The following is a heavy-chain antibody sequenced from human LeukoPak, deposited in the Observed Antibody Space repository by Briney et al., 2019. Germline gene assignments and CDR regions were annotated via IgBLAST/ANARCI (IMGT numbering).Heavy chain of an antibody. CDR1: GFTFSRYA. V-gene: IGHV3-64D*09. Sequence: RPGGSLRLSCSASGFTFSRYAMHWVRQAPGKGREYVSGINDNGGRTHYGDSVKGRFSISRDNSKNTLHLQMSTLRAEDTALYYCVKDVGGSYAFDYWGQGILVTVAS. D-gene: IGHD1-26*01. J-gene: IGHJ4*02. CDR2: INDNGGRT. CDR3: VKDVGGSYAFDY.